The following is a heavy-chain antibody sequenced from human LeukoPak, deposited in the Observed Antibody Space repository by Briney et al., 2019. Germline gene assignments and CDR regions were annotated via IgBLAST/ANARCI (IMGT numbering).Heavy chain of an antibody. J-gene: IGHJ4*02. CDR2: ISGSGGST. V-gene: IGHV3-23*01. D-gene: IGHD2-2*01. CDR1: GFTFSSYA. Sequence: GGSLRLSCAASGFTFSSYAMSWVRQAPGRGLEWVSAISGSGGSTYYADSVKGRFTISRDNSKNTLYLQMNSLRAEDTAVYYCAKDIVVPALMYYFDYWGQGTLVTVSS. CDR3: AKDIVVPALMYYFDY.